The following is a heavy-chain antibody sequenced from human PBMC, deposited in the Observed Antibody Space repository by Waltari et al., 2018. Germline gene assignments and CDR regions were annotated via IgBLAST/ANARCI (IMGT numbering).Heavy chain of an antibody. CDR3: ARAITGTRELDY. CDR1: GYTFTSYA. D-gene: IGHD1-7*01. J-gene: IGHJ4*02. CDR2: INAGNGNT. V-gene: IGHV1-3*01. Sequence: QVQLVQSGAEVKKPGASVKVSCKASGYTFTSYAMHWVRQAPGQRLEWMGWINAGNGNTKYSQKFQGRVTMTTDTSTNTAYMELRSLRSDDTAVYYCARAITGTRELDYWGQGTLVTVSS.